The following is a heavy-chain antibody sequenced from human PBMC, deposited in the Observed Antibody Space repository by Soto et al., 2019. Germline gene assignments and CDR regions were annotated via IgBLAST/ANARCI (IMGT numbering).Heavy chain of an antibody. CDR3: ARSYCRPTSCYNGYFDY. D-gene: IGHD2-2*02. CDR1: GYSFTNNW. Sequence: GESLKISCKGSGYSFTNNWISWVRQMPGKGLEWMGRIDPRDSYTNYSPSFQGHVTISVDKSDNTSYLQWSSLKASDTAMYFCARSYCRPTSCYNGYFDYWGRGTLVTVSS. V-gene: IGHV5-10-1*01. J-gene: IGHJ4*01. CDR2: IDPRDSYT.